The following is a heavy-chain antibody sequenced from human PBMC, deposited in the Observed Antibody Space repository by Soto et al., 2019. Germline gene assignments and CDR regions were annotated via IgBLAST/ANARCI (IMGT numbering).Heavy chain of an antibody. CDR3: ARAGVYSSANMDV. CDR1: GLTVSNNS. CDR2: TFSGGST. D-gene: IGHD6-25*01. V-gene: IGHV3-66*01. Sequence: EVQLVESGGGLVQPGGSLKVSCAASGLTVSNNSMNWVRQAPGKGLEWVSITFSGGSTYYADSVKGRFTISRDNSKNTVHLQMNSLTAEDTAVYYCARAGVYSSANMDVWGKGATVTVSS. J-gene: IGHJ6*03.